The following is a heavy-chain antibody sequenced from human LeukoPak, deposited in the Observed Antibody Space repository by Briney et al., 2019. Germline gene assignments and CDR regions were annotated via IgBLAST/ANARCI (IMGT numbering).Heavy chain of an antibody. V-gene: IGHV4-59*01. J-gene: IGHJ3*02. CDR3: ARVRYFDWLFSNDAFDI. CDR1: GGSISSYY. CDR2: IYYSGST. D-gene: IGHD3-9*01. Sequence: SETLSLTCTVTGGSISSYYWSWIRQPPGKGVEWIGYIYYSGSTNYNPSLKSRVTISVDTSKNQFSLKLSSVTAADTAVYYCARVRYFDWLFSNDAFDIWGQGTMVTVSS.